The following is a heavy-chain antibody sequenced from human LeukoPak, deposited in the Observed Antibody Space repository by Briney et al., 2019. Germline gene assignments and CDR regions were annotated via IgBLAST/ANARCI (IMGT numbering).Heavy chain of an antibody. V-gene: IGHV3-7*02. J-gene: IGHJ6*02. CDR2: INQDGSDR. CDR3: ARNEYCSGGNCFYGMDV. CDR1: GFSFSSYW. D-gene: IGHD2-15*01. Sequence: GGSLRLSCAASGFSFSSYWMTWVRQAPGKGLEWVANINQDGSDRYYVDSVKGRFTISRDNAKNSLYLQMNSLRAEDTAVYYCARNEYCSGGNCFYGMDVWGQGTTVIVSS.